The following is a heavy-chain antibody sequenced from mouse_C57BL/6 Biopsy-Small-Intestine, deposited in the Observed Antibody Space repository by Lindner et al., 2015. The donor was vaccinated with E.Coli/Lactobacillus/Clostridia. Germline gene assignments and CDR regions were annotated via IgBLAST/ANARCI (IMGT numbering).Heavy chain of an antibody. CDR3: ARGVLSINWVLNWLGP. CDR2: MNPNSGDT. V-gene: IGHV1-81*01. D-gene: IGHD3-1*01. CDR1: GYNFTSFD. Sequence: SVKVSCKASGYNFTSFDVIWVRRASGQGLEWMGWMNPNSGDTGYAQDFQGRVTMTSDNSISTAFMELSTLRSEDTAVYYCARGVLSINWVLNWLGPWGQGTLVTVSS. J-gene: IGHJ4*01.